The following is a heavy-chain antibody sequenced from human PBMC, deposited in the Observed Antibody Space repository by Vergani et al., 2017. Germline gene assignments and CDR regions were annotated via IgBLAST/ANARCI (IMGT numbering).Heavy chain of an antibody. D-gene: IGHD2-15*01. CDR3: ARADYCSGGSCYSVRHFDY. Sequence: QVQLVESGGDVVQPGRSLRLSCAVSGFTFSSYGMYWVRQAPGKGLEWVAVIWYDGSNKYYADSVKGRFTISRDNSKNTLYLQMNSLRAEDTAVYYCARADYCSGGSCYSVRHFDYWGQGTLVTVSS. CDR1: GFTFSSYG. J-gene: IGHJ4*02. CDR2: IWYDGSNK. V-gene: IGHV3-33*08.